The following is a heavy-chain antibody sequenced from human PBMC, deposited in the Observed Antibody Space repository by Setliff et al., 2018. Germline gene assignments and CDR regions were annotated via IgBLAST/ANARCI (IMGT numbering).Heavy chain of an antibody. V-gene: IGHV7-4-1*02. CDR2: INTNTGNP. Sequence: ASVKVSCKASGYTFTTYAISWMRQAPGQGLEWMGWINTNTGNPSYAQGFTGRFVFSLDTSVSTAYLQISSLKAEDTALYYCARASRFGTIKYRGDYYMDVWCKGTTVTVSS. CDR3: ARASRFGTIKYRGDYYMDV. CDR1: GYTFTTYA. J-gene: IGHJ6*03. D-gene: IGHD3-10*01.